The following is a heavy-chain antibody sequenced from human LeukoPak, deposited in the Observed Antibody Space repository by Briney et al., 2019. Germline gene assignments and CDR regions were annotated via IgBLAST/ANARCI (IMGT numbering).Heavy chain of an antibody. J-gene: IGHJ4*02. CDR1: GGTFSSYA. CDR2: IIPIFGTA. V-gene: IGHV1-69*05. Sequence: RASVKVSCKASGGTFSSYAISWVRQAPGQGLEWMGGIIPIFGTANYAQKFQGRVTITTDESTSTAYMELSSLRSEDTAVYYCAREGYYDSSGYYDYWGQGTLVTVSS. CDR3: AREGYYDSSGYYDY. D-gene: IGHD3-22*01.